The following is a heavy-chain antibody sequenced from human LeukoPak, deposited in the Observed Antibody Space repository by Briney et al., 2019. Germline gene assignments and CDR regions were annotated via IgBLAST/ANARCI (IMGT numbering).Heavy chain of an antibody. CDR3: ARYLVATINCFDS. J-gene: IGHJ4*02. Sequence: PSETLSLTCTVSGGSISSSDYYWVWIRQPPDEGLQWIGNIHYSGSTYYNPPLKSRVTISVDTSKNQFSLKLSSVTAADTAVYFCARYLVATINCFDSWGQGTLVTVCS. CDR1: GGSISSSDYY. V-gene: IGHV4-39*01. D-gene: IGHD5-12*01. CDR2: IHYSGST.